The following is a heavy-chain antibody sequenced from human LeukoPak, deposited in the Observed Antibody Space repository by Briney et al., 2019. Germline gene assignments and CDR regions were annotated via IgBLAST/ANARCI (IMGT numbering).Heavy chain of an antibody. CDR1: GFTFSSYS. CDR2: IYYSGST. CDR3: ARDNPSLGYCSGGSCPDDAFDI. J-gene: IGHJ3*02. V-gene: IGHV4-31*02. Sequence: LRLSCAASGFTFSSYSMNWVRQHPGKGLEWIGYIYYSGSTYCNPSLKSRVTISVDTSKNQFSLKLSSVTAADTAVYYCARDNPSLGYCSGGSCPDDAFDIWGQGTMVTVSS. D-gene: IGHD2-15*01.